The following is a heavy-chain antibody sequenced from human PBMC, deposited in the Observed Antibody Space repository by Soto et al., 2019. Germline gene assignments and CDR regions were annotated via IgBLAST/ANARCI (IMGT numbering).Heavy chain of an antibody. CDR2: INSDGSST. V-gene: IGHV3-74*01. Sequence: GGSLRLSCAASGFTFSSYWMHWVRQAPGKGLVWVSRINSDGSSTSYADSVKGRFTISRDNAKNTLYLQMNSLRAEDTAVYYCASGIGELLYNMDVWGKGTTVTVSS. D-gene: IGHD3-10*01. CDR3: ASGIGELLYNMDV. J-gene: IGHJ6*03. CDR1: GFTFSSYW.